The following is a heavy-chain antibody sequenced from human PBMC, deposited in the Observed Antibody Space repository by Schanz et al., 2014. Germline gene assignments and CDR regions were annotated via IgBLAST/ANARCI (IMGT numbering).Heavy chain of an antibody. V-gene: IGHV3-23*01. CDR2: ISSGGGST. D-gene: IGHD3-10*01. Sequence: EAQLLDSGGGLAQPGGSLRLSCAASGFTFNIYAMSWVRQAPGKGLEWVSSISSGGGSTYYADSVKGRFTISRDNSKNTLYLQMKSLRAEDTAVYYCAKQHIVRGVIYLNWFDSWGQGTLVTVSS. CDR3: AKQHIVRGVIYLNWFDS. J-gene: IGHJ5*01. CDR1: GFTFNIYA.